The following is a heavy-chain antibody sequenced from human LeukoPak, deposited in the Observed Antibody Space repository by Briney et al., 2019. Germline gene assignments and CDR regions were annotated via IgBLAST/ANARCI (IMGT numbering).Heavy chain of an antibody. V-gene: IGHV4-61*02. D-gene: IGHD3-22*01. J-gene: IGHJ4*02. CDR2: IYTSGST. CDR3: ARMSGYDSSGYHWDFDY. CDR1: GGSISSGSYY. Sequence: SQTLSLTCTVSGGSISSGSYYWSWIRQPAGKGLEWIGRIYTSGSTNYNPSLKSRVTISVDTSKNQFSLKLSSVTAADTAVYYCARMSGYDSSGYHWDFDYWGQGTLVTVSS.